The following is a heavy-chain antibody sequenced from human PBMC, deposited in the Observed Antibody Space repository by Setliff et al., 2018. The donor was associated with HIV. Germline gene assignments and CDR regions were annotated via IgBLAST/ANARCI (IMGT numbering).Heavy chain of an antibody. Sequence: GGSLRLSCAASGFTFSSYGMNWVRQAPGKGLEWVSSISSSGSYIYYAGSLKGRFTISRDNARNSLYLDMNTLRAEDTALYYYARSRSTRDAFDTWGQGTMVTVSS. J-gene: IGHJ3*02. CDR3: ARSRSTRDAFDT. V-gene: IGHV3-21*01. CDR2: ISSSGSYI. CDR1: GFTFSSYG. D-gene: IGHD2-2*01.